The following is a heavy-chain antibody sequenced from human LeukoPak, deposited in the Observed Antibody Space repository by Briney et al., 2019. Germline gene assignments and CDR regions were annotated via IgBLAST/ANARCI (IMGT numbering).Heavy chain of an antibody. Sequence: SVKVSCKASGGTFSSYAISWVRQAPGQGLEWMGRIIPILGIANYAQKFQGRVTITADKSTSTAYMELSSLRSEDTAVYYCALKGGYCSSTSCYTHYYYYIDVWGKGTTVTVSS. CDR1: GGTFSSYA. CDR3: ALKGGYCSSTSCYTHYYYYIDV. V-gene: IGHV1-69*04. CDR2: IIPILGIA. D-gene: IGHD2-2*02. J-gene: IGHJ6*03.